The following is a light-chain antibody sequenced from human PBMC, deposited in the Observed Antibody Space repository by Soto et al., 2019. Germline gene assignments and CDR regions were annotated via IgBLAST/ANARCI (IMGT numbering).Light chain of an antibody. CDR3: QQYNNWPPFT. J-gene: IGKJ3*01. CDR2: GAS. Sequence: EIVISHSPATLSVSPGGRVTLSCRASQSVSSDLALYQQKPGQAPRPLLYGASTKATGIPARFSGRGSGTEFTLTISSLQSEDFAAYYCQQYNNWPPFTFGPGTKIDIK. CDR1: QSVSSD. V-gene: IGKV3-15*01.